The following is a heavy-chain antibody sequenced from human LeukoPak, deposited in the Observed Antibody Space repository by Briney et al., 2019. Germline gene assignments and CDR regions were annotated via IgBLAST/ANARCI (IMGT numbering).Heavy chain of an antibody. CDR1: GYSFTSYW. D-gene: IGHD3-10*01. CDR2: INPGDSET. CDR3: ARAPFYYGSGTYDGFDI. J-gene: IGHJ3*02. Sequence: GESLKISCNGSGYSFTSYWIGWVRQMPGRGLEWMGIINPGDSETTYSPSFHGQVTISADKSISTAYLQWSSLKASDTAMYYCARAPFYYGSGTYDGFDIWGQGTLVIVSS. V-gene: IGHV5-51*01.